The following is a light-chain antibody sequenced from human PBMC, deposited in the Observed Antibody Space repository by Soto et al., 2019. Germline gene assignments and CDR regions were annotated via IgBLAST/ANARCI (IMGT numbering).Light chain of an antibody. CDR3: YSYTTTSTYV. Sequence: QSALTQPASVSGSPGQSITLSCTGTTSDVGGYHFVSWYQQHPGKAPKLMTYELTNRPSGVSDRFSGSKSGNTASLTISGLQAEDEADYYCYSYTTTSTYVFGSGTKVTVL. CDR2: ELT. CDR1: TSDVGGYHF. J-gene: IGLJ1*01. V-gene: IGLV2-14*01.